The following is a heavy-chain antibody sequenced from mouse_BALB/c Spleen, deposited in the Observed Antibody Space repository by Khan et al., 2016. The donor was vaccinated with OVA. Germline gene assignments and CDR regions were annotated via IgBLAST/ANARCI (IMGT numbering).Heavy chain of an antibody. V-gene: IGHV2-2*02. D-gene: IGHD2-4*01. J-gene: IGHJ3*01. CDR1: GFSLTTYG. Sequence: QMQLEESGPGLVQPSQSLSITCTVSGFSLTTYGVHWVRQSPGKGLEWLGVIWRGGSTDYNAAFISRLSISKDNSTSQVFFKMNSLQANDKAVYYCARNYDYDEGLAYWGQGTLVTVSA. CDR3: ARNYDYDEGLAY. CDR2: IWRGGST.